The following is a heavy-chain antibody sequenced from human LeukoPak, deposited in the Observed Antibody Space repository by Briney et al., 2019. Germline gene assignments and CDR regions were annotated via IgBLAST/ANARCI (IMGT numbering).Heavy chain of an antibody. Sequence: ASVKVSCKASGYTFTGYYMHWVRQAPGQGLEWMGWINPNSGGTNYAQKFQGRVTMTRDTSISTAYMELSRLRSDDTAVYYCARTRTMGPVNFDYWGQGTLVTVSS. D-gene: IGHD1-14*01. V-gene: IGHV1-2*02. J-gene: IGHJ4*02. CDR3: ARTRTMGPVNFDY. CDR2: INPNSGGT. CDR1: GYTFTGYY.